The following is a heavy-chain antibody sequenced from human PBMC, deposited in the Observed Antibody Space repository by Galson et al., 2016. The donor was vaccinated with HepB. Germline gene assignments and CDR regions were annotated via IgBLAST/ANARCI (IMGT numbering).Heavy chain of an antibody. CDR3: TTDRLASAVPCPYRDCWGGVTTSTDNAKNSLYMQITSLRAEDTAVYYCARDCLETAVVSPSPGY. CDR1: GFNFSAYW. CDR2: IKMDGSEK. D-gene: IGHD2-21*02. J-gene: IGHJ4*02. V-gene: IGHV3-7*01. Sequence: SLRLSCAASGFNFSAYWMYWVRQTPGKGLEWVANIKMDGSEKYYAESVRGRFTISRDNAKNTLYLHMNSLRAEDTAVYNSTTDRLASAVPCPYRDCWGGVTTSTDNAKNSLYMQITSLRAEDTAVYYCARDCLETAVVSPSPGYWGQGTLVTVSS.